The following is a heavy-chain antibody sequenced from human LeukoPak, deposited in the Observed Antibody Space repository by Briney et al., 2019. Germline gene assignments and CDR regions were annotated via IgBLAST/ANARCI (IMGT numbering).Heavy chain of an antibody. CDR3: AREGGSLVPFDY. CDR1: GGTFISYA. CDR2: IIPIFGTA. D-gene: IGHD1-26*01. J-gene: IGHJ4*02. Sequence: SVKVSCKASGGTFISYAISWVRQAPGQGLEWMGGIIPIFGTANYAQKFQGRVTITADESTSTAYMELSSLRSEDTAVYYCAREGGSLVPFDYWGQGTLVTVSS. V-gene: IGHV1-69*13.